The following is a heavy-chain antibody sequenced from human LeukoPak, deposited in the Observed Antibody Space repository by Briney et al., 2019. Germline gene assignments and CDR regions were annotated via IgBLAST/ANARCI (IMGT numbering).Heavy chain of an antibody. J-gene: IGHJ4*02. CDR1: GGSISSYY. CDR3: TRDTYGGHY. Sequence: ASETLSLTCTVSGGSISSYYWSWIRQPPGKGLEWIGYIYHSGSTNYNPSLRSRVTIPVDTSKNQISLKLSSVTAADTAVYYCTRDTYGGHYWGRGTLVSVS. V-gene: IGHV4-59*01. CDR2: IYHSGST. D-gene: IGHD4-23*01.